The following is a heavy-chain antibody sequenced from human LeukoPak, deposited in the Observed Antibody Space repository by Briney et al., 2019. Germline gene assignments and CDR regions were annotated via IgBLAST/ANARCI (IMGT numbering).Heavy chain of an antibody. V-gene: IGHV3-33*01. CDR2: IWYDGSNT. CDR1: GFTFSSYG. CDR3: AGDRFCSTTSCYPGFFDY. Sequence: GRSLRLSCAASGFTFSSYGMHWVRQAPGKGLEWVAVIWYDGSNTYYADSVKGRFTISRDNSKNTLYVQMNSLRVEDTAVYCCAGDRFCSTTSCYPGFFDYWGQGTLVTVSS. J-gene: IGHJ4*02. D-gene: IGHD2-2*01.